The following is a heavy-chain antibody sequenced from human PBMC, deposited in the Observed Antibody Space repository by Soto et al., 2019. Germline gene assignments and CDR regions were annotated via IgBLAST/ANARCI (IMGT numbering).Heavy chain of an antibody. CDR1: GYTFTSYD. D-gene: IGHD3-10*01. J-gene: IGHJ4*02. CDR3: SRVDPGETSPFDH. Sequence: ASVKVSCTASGYTFTSYDINWVRQATGQGLEWMGWMNPNNNNTGYAQKLQGRVTMTRDTSTSTVYMEVSSLRSEDTAVYYCSRVDPGETSPFDHWGQGTLVTVSS. CDR2: MNPNNNNT. V-gene: IGHV1-8*01.